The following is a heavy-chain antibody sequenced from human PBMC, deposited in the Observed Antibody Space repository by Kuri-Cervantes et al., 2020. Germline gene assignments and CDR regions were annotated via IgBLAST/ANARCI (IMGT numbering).Heavy chain of an antibody. CDR1: GFTFSSYA. Sequence: GSLKIFCAASGFTFSSYAMNWVRQAPGKGREWVSAISGSGGSTYYADSAKGRFTISRDNSKNTLYLQMNSLRAEDTAVYYCAKDYVQLPGGWFDPWGQGTLVTGSS. J-gene: IGHJ5*02. D-gene: IGHD5-18*01. V-gene: IGHV3-23*01. CDR2: ISGSGGST. CDR3: AKDYVQLPGGWFDP.